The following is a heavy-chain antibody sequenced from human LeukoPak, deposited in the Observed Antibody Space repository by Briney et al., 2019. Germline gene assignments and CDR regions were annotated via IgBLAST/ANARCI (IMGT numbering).Heavy chain of an antibody. D-gene: IGHD6-13*01. J-gene: IGHJ3*02. CDR2: IIPIFGTA. V-gene: IGHV1-69*06. CDR1: GATFSSYA. CDR3: ARGDLPSSSWYSAFDI. Sequence: ASVKASCKASGATFSSYAISWVRQAPGQGLEWMGGIIPIFGTASYAQKFQGRVTITADKSTSTAYMELSSLRSEDTAVYYCARGDLPSSSWYSAFDIWGQGTMVTVSS.